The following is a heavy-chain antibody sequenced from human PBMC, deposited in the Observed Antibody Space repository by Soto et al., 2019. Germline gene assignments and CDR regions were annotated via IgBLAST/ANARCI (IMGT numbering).Heavy chain of an antibody. J-gene: IGHJ1*01. V-gene: IGHV3-30*19. Sequence: QVQLVESGGGVVQPGTSLRVSCVGSGFTFRSYVIHWVRQAPGKGLEWVAITSYDGRDKYYDDSVRGRFTISRDNSRNTVDLQMDSLRLEDTALYYCARWGTTGGLDVWGQGTLVSVSS. CDR2: TSYDGRDK. D-gene: IGHD3-16*01. CDR3: ARWGTTGGLDV. CDR1: GFTFRSYV.